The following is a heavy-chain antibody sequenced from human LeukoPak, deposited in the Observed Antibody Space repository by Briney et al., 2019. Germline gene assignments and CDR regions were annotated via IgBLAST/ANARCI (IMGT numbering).Heavy chain of an antibody. CDR1: GGTFSSYA. Sequence: GASVKVSCKASGGTFSSYAISWVRQAPGQGLEWMGGIIPIFGTANYAQKFQGRVTITADKSTSTAYMELGSLRSEDTAVYYCARLRDGYTDYWGQGTLVTVSS. CDR3: ARLRDGYTDY. V-gene: IGHV1-69*06. J-gene: IGHJ4*02. CDR2: IIPIFGTA. D-gene: IGHD5-24*01.